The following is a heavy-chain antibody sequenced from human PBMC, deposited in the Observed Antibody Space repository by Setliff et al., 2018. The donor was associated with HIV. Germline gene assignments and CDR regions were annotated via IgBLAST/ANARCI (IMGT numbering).Heavy chain of an antibody. CDR1: NVSINSYY. Sequence: PSETLSLTCTVSNVSINSYYWSWIRQPPGRALEWIGRIYSSGKTNYNPSLKSRLKMSIDTSKNQFSLMLNSVTAADTAVYYCARGGGYDRSGYYPFDYWGQGTPVTVSS. V-gene: IGHV4-4*07. CDR3: ARGGGYDRSGYYPFDY. D-gene: IGHD3-22*01. J-gene: IGHJ4*02. CDR2: IYSSGKT.